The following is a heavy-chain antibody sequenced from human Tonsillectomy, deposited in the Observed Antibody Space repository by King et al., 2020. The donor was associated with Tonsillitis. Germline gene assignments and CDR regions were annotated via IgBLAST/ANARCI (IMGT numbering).Heavy chain of an antibody. D-gene: IGHD2-2*01. CDR2: ISGSGGST. J-gene: IGHJ4*02. V-gene: IGHV3-23*04. CDR3: AKGAGIVVVPAAIPPFDY. Sequence: VQLVESGGGLVQPGGSLRLSCAASGFTFSSYAMSWVRQAPGKGLEWVSAISGSGGSTYYADSVKGRFTISRDNSKNTLYLQMNSLIAEDTAVYYCAKGAGIVVVPAAIPPFDYWGQGTLVTVSS. CDR1: GFTFSSYA.